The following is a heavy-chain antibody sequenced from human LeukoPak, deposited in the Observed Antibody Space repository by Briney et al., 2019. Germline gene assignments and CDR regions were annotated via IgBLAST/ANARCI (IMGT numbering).Heavy chain of an antibody. CDR1: GFTFSSYA. V-gene: IGHV3-30*04. CDR2: ISYDGSNK. D-gene: IGHD7-27*01. Sequence: GGSLRLSCAASGFTFSSYAMHWVRQAPGKGLEWVAVISYDGSNKYYADSVKGRFTISRDNSKNALYLQMNSLRVEDTAVYYCAIDPNWGTHSWGQGVLVAVSS. CDR3: AIDPNWGTHS. J-gene: IGHJ4*02.